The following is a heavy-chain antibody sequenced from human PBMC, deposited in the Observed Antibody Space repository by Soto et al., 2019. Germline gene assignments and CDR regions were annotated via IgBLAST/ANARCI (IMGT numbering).Heavy chain of an antibody. CDR3: ATYYYGSGSQDYYGMDI. Sequence: QVQLVQSGAEVKKPGASVKVSCKASGYTITSYGIRWVREAPGQGLEWMGWISAYNGNTNYAQKLQGRVTMTTDTSTSTAYMELRSLRSDDTAVYYCATYYYGSGSQDYYGMDIWGQGTTVTVSS. CDR1: GYTITSYG. D-gene: IGHD3-10*01. CDR2: ISAYNGNT. J-gene: IGHJ6*02. V-gene: IGHV1-18*01.